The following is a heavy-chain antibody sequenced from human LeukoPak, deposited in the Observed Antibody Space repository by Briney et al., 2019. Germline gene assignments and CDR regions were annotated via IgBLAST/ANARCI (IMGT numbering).Heavy chain of an antibody. D-gene: IGHD2-15*01. CDR2: IYSGGST. CDR3: ARDYPSGGRLKNWYYFDY. V-gene: IGHV3-53*01. Sequence: GGSLRLSCAASGFTFSDYYMSWIRQAPGKGLEWVSVIYSGGSTYYADSVKGRFTISRDNSKNTLYLQMNSLRAEDTAVYYCARDYPSGGRLKNWYYFDYWGQGTLVTVSS. CDR1: GFTFSDYY. J-gene: IGHJ4*02.